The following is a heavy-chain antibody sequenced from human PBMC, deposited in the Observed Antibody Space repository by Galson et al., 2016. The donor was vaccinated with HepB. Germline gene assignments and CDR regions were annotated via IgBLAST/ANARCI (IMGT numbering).Heavy chain of an antibody. CDR3: AKIESVATAGTARSNWFDP. CDR1: GGSISNYY. V-gene: IGHV4-59*01. CDR2: TYYSGST. Sequence: SETLSLTCIVSGGSISNYYWTWIRQSPGKALEWIGYTYYSGSTDYNPSLKSRVTISVDTSKNLFSLKLRSVTAADTAVYFCAKIESVATAGTARSNWFDPWGQGTLVTVSS. D-gene: IGHD6-13*01. J-gene: IGHJ5*02.